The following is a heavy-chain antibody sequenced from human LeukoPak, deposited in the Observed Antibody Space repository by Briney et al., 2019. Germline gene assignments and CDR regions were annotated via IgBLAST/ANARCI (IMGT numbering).Heavy chain of an antibody. J-gene: IGHJ4*02. CDR1: GGSFSGYY. CDR3: ARGLRGYSYGWVY. D-gene: IGHD5-18*01. Sequence: SSETLSLTCAVYGGSFSGYYWSWIRQPPGKGLQWIGEINHSRSTNYNPSLKSRVTISLDTSKNQFSLKLSSVTAADTAVYYCARGLRGYSYGWVYWGQGTLVTVSS. V-gene: IGHV4-34*01. CDR2: INHSRST.